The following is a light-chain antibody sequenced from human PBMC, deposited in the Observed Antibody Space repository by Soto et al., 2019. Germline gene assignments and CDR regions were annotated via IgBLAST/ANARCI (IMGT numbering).Light chain of an antibody. CDR1: QSVSSN. J-gene: IGKJ4*01. CDR3: QQYNNWPLT. Sequence: ELVITKSPTTLSVSPGQRATDFFRASQSVSSNLAWYQQKPGQAPRLLIYGASTRATGIPARFSGSGSGTEFTLTISSLQSEDFAVYYCQQYNNWPLTFGGGTKVDNK. V-gene: IGKV3-15*01. CDR2: GAS.